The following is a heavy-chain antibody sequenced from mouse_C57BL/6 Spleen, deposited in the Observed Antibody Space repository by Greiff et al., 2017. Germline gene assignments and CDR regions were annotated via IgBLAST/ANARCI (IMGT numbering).Heavy chain of an antibody. D-gene: IGHD3-2*02. J-gene: IGHJ3*01. Sequence: VQLQQSGPELVKPGASVKLSCKASGYTFTSYDINWVQQRPGQGLEWIGRIAPANGNTKYAPTFQGKATITADTSSNTAYLQLSSLTSEDTAIYYCARSSSGSWFAYWGQGTLVTVSA. CDR2: IAPANGNT. V-gene: IGHV14-3*01. CDR1: GYTFTSYD. CDR3: ARSSSGSWFAY.